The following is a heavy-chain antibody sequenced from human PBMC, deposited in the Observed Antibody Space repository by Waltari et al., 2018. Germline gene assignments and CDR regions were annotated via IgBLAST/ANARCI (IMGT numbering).Heavy chain of an antibody. CDR2: ISGSGGST. D-gene: IGHD2-15*01. CDR1: GFTFSSYA. J-gene: IGHJ4*02. V-gene: IGHV3-23*01. Sequence: EVQLLESGGGLVQPGGSLRLSCAASGFTFSSYAMSWVRQAPGQGLEWVSAISGSGGSTYYADSWKGRFTISRDKSKNTLYLQMNSLRAEDTAVYYCAKDRYCSGGSCYLDYFDYWGQGTLVTVSS. CDR3: AKDRYCSGGSCYLDYFDY.